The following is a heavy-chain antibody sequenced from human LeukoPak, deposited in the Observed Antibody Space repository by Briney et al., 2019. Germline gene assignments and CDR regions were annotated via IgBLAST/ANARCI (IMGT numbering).Heavy chain of an antibody. CDR2: ISSGGSTK. V-gene: IGHV3-48*01. J-gene: IGHJ6*02. D-gene: IGHD1/OR15-1a*01. Sequence: PGGSLRLSCAASGFTFSTYAMSWVRQAPGKGLEWISYISSGGSTKYYVDSVRGRFTISRDNDKNSMYLQMNSLRAEDTAVYYCVRDDTGTESNYYGMDVWGQGTMVTVSS. CDR3: VRDDTGTESNYYGMDV. CDR1: GFTFSTYA.